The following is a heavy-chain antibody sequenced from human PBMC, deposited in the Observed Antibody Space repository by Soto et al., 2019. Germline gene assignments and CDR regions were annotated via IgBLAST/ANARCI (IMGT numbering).Heavy chain of an antibody. CDR2: IHSGGDT. CDR1: GFTFSNDW. CDR3: ARSRTGTTYGGMDV. Sequence: PGGSLRLSCAASGFTFSNDWMSWVRQAPGKGLEWVSVIHSGGDTHYADSVRGRFTISRDNSKNTLYLQMNSLRAEDTAVYYCARSRTGTTYGGMDVWGQGTTVTVSS. D-gene: IGHD1-7*01. V-gene: IGHV3-66*01. J-gene: IGHJ6*02.